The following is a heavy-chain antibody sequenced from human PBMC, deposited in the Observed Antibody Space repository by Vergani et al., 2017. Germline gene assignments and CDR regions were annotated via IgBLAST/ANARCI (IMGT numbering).Heavy chain of an antibody. CDR2: IYPGDSDT. CDR3: ARKTRYCSGGSCFGNFDY. V-gene: IGHV5-51*03. D-gene: IGHD2-15*01. Sequence: EVQLVPSGAEVKKPGESLKISCKGSGYSFTSYWIGWVRQMPGKGLEWMGIIYPGDSDTRYSPSFQGQVTISADKSISTAYLQWSSLKASDTAMYYCARKTRYCSGGSCFGNFDYWGQGTLVTVSS. CDR1: GYSFTSYW. J-gene: IGHJ4*02.